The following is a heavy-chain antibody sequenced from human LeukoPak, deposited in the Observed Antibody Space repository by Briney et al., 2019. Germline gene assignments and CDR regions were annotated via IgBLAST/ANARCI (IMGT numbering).Heavy chain of an antibody. CDR2: INTSGGST. V-gene: IGHV1-46*01. CDR1: GYTFTSCY. CDR3: AIQKGTIFGDVSPLSKHFHH. J-gene: IGHJ1*01. Sequence: ASVKVSCKASGYTFTSCYMHWVRQAPGQGLEWMGLINTSGGSTTYAQKFQGRVTMTRDTSTSTVHMELSSVRSEDSAVYYCAIQKGTIFGDVSPLSKHFHHWGQGTLVTVSS. D-gene: IGHD3-3*01.